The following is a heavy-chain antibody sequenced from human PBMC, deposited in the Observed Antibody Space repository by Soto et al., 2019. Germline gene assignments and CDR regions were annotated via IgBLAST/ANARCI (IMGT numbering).Heavy chain of an antibody. CDR1: GFTFSDYY. V-gene: IGHV3-11*01. J-gene: IGHJ6*02. CDR3: ARESVVVTYYYYGMDV. D-gene: IGHD2-21*02. Sequence: QVQLVESGGGLVKPGGSLRLSCAASGFTFSDYYMSWIRQAPGKGLEWVSYISSSGSTIYYADSVKGRFTISRDNAQNSLDLQMNSLRAEDTAVYYCARESVVVTYYYYGMDVWGQGTTVTVSS. CDR2: ISSSGSTI.